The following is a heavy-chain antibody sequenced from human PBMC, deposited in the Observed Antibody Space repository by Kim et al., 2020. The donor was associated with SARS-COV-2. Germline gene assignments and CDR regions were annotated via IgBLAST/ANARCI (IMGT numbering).Heavy chain of an antibody. J-gene: IGHJ5*02. V-gene: IGHV1-2*06. CDR2: INPNSGGT. D-gene: IGHD6-6*01. Sequence: ASVKVSCKASGYTFTGYYMHWVRQAPGQGLEWMGRINPNSGGTNYAQKFQGRVTMTRDTSISTAYMELSRLRSDDTAVYYCARSRWLYSSSEVLNWFDPWGQGTLVTVSS. CDR3: ARSRWLYSSSEVLNWFDP. CDR1: GYTFTGYY.